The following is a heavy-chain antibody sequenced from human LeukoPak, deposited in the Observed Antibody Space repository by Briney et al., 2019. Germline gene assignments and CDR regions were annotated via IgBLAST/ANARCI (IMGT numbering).Heavy chain of an antibody. Sequence: GGSLRLSCAVSGFTFSSYDMSWVRQAPGKGLEWVSGISGSGGSTYYADSVKGRFTISRDNSKNTLYLQMNSLRAEDTAVYYCAKDGITIFGVVIYYYYYMDVWGKGTTVTVSS. CDR3: AKDGITIFGVVIYYYYYMDV. D-gene: IGHD3-3*01. V-gene: IGHV3-23*01. CDR1: GFTFSSYD. J-gene: IGHJ6*03. CDR2: ISGSGGST.